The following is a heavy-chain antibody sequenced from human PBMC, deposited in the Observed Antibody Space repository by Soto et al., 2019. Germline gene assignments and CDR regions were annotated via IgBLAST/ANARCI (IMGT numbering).Heavy chain of an antibody. CDR2: IWNDGNKK. Sequence: QVHLVESGGGVVQPGKSLRLSCAASGFTFAGYGMHWVRQAPGKGLEWVVVIWNDGNKKYYADSVKGRFTISRDNSQNTLYLQMDSLRVEDTAVCSCARVNGDGWGIFDSWGPGTLVTVSS. CDR3: ARVNGDGWGIFDS. J-gene: IGHJ4*02. CDR1: GFTFAGYG. V-gene: IGHV3-33*01. D-gene: IGHD6-19*01.